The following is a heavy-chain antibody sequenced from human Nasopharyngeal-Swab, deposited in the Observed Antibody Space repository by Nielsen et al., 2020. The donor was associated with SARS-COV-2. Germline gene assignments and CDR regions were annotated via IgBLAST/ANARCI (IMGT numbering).Heavy chain of an antibody. V-gene: IGHV1-18*01. Sequence: WVRQAPGQGLEWMGWIGAYNGDTNYAQKLQGRVTMTTDTSTSTAYMELRSLRSDGTAVYYCARLYCGGDCYSEDYYGMDVWGQGTTVTVSS. D-gene: IGHD2-21*02. CDR2: IGAYNGDT. CDR3: ARLYCGGDCYSEDYYGMDV. J-gene: IGHJ6*02.